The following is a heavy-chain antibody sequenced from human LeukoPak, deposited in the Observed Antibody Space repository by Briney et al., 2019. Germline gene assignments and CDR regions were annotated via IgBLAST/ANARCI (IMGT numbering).Heavy chain of an antibody. D-gene: IGHD2-8*01. CDR1: GYSFTSYW. V-gene: IGHV5-51*01. CDR2: IYPDGSDT. Sequence: GESLKISCKGSGYSFTSYWIGWVRQKPGKGLEWMGIIYPDGSDTRYSPSFQGRVTISADKSITTAFLQWSSLKASDTAMYYCVRPYTYGPSYYFDSWGQGTLITVSS. J-gene: IGHJ4*02. CDR3: VRPYTYGPSYYFDS.